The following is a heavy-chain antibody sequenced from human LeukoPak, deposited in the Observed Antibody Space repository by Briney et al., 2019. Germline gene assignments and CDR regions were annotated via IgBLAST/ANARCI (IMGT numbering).Heavy chain of an antibody. J-gene: IGHJ3*02. CDR2: INNSGGNT. CDR3: AKYMYSSYWACPFDI. D-gene: IGHD6-6*01. V-gene: IGHV3-23*01. Sequence: GGSLRLSCAASGFTFSDYATTWLRQAPGEGLEWVSTINNSGGNTYYAVSVKGRFTISRDNSENTLYLQMSTLRAEDTAVYYCAKYMYSSYWACPFDIWGQGTMVTVSS. CDR1: GFTFSDYA.